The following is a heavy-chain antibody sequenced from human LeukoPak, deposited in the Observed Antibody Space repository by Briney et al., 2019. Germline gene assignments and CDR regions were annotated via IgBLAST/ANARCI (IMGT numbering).Heavy chain of an antibody. CDR2: IYYSGST. CDR3: ARVSGSSWSDAFDI. CDR1: GGSISSYY. D-gene: IGHD6-13*01. V-gene: IGHV4-59*01. Sequence: PSETLPLTCTVSGGSISSYYWSWIRQPPGKGLEWIGYIYYSGSTNYSPSLKSRVTISVDTSKNQFSLKLSSVTAADTAVYYCARVSGSSWSDAFDIWGQGTMVTVSS. J-gene: IGHJ3*02.